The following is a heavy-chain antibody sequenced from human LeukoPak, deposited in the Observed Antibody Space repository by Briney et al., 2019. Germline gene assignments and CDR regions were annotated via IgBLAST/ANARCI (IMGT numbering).Heavy chain of an antibody. J-gene: IGHJ4*02. CDR3: ARCSSSWYTCYFDY. CDR2: INHSGST. CDR1: GGSFSGYY. V-gene: IGHV4-34*01. Sequence: PSETPSLTCAVYGGSFSGYYWSWIRQPPGKGLEWIGEINHSGSTNYNPSLKSRVTISVDTSKNQFSLKLSSVTAADTAVYYCARCSSSWYTCYFDYWGQGTLVTVSS. D-gene: IGHD6-13*01.